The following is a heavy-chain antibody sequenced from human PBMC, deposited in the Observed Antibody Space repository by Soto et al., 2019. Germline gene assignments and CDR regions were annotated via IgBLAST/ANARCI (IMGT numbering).Heavy chain of an antibody. Sequence: PSETLSLTCTVSGGSISSYYWSWIRQPPGKGLEWIGYIYYSGSTNYNPSLKSRVTIAVDTSKNQFSLKLSSVTAADTAVYYCARDGYYYDSSGYFWGAFDIWGQGTMVTVSS. CDR1: GGSISSYY. CDR3: ARDGYYYDSSGYFWGAFDI. D-gene: IGHD3-22*01. V-gene: IGHV4-59*01. J-gene: IGHJ3*02. CDR2: IYYSGST.